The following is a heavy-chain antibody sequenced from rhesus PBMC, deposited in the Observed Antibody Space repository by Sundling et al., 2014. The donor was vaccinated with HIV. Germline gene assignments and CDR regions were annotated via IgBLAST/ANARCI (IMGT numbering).Heavy chain of an antibody. D-gene: IGHD1-14*01. V-gene: IGHV4S10*01. CDR1: NGSISETYR. Sequence: QVQLQESGPGLVKPSESLSLTCGVSNGSISETYRWNWIRQAPGKGLEWIGYIFGGSGSTNYNPSLKSRVTVSTDTSKNHFSLNLTSVTAADTAIYYCASRRANQAHDPFDYWGQGVLVTVSS. CDR2: IFGGSGST. J-gene: IGHJ4*01. CDR3: ASRRANQAHDPFDY.